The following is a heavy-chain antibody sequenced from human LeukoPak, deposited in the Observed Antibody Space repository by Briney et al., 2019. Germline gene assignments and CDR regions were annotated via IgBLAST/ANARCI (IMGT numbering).Heavy chain of an antibody. D-gene: IGHD2-2*01. CDR1: GYTLTELS. CDR2: FDPEDGET. CDR3: ATGWGIVVVPAARSFDY. V-gene: IGHV1-24*01. J-gene: IGHJ4*02. Sequence: ASVKVSCKVSGYTLTELSMHWVRQAPGKGLEWMGGFDPEDGETIYAQKFQGRVTVTEDTSTDTAYMELSSLRSEDTAVYYCATGWGIVVVPAARSFDYWGQGTLVTVSS.